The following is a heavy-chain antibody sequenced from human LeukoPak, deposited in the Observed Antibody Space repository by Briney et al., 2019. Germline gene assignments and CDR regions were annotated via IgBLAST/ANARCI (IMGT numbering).Heavy chain of an antibody. CDR1: GFSFNSYS. CDR2: ISSSCSYI. V-gene: IGHV3-21*01. J-gene: IGHJ3*02. CDR3: ARGWNDYGGVRDAFDI. D-gene: IGHD4-23*01. Sequence: GGSLRLSCAASGFSFNSYSMNWVRNAPPQGMERVSSISSSCSYIYYADSAKGRFTISRVNAENSLYLQMNSLRAEDTAVYYSARGWNDYGGVRDAFDIWGQGTMVTVSS.